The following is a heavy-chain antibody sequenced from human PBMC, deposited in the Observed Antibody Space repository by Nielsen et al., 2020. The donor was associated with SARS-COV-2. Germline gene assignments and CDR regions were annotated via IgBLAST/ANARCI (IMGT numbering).Heavy chain of an antibody. V-gene: IGHV6-1*01. CDR1: GDTVSSNSAA. D-gene: IGHD6-13*01. CDR2: TYYRSKWYN. J-gene: IGHJ4*02. Sequence: SETLSLTCALSGDTVSSNSAAWNWIRQSPSRGLEWLGRTYYRSKWYNDHAVSVKSRITINPDTSKNQFSLQLNSVTPEDTAVYYCARDSSSWPSPYYFDYWGQGTLVTVSS. CDR3: ARDSSSWPSPYYFDY.